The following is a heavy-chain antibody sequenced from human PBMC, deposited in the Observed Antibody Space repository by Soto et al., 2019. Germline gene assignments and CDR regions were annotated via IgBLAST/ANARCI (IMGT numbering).Heavy chain of an antibody. CDR1: GGTFSSYT. V-gene: IGHV1-69*04. CDR3: AREGVVVAATLDAFDL. J-gene: IGHJ3*01. Sequence: SVKVSCKASGGTFSSYTISWVRQAPGQGLEWMGRIIPILGIANYAQKFQGRVTITADKPTSTAYLELSSLRSEDTAVYYCAREGVVVAATLDAFDLWGQGTMVTVS. D-gene: IGHD2-15*01. CDR2: IIPILGIA.